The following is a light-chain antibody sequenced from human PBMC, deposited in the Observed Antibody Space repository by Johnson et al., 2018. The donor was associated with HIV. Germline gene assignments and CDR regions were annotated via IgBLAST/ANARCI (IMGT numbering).Light chain of an antibody. CDR2: DTI. CDR3: LACEIGPRTYV. CDR1: SSNIGSHY. J-gene: IGLJ1*01. V-gene: IGLV1-41*01. Sequence: QSVLTQSPSVSAAPGQKVTISCSGSSSNIGSHYVSWYQQVPGTAPRLVIYDTIKRHSGLPDRFSGSTSGTSATLAITGLWPEDEGDYYCLACEIGPRTYVFGTGTKVPVL.